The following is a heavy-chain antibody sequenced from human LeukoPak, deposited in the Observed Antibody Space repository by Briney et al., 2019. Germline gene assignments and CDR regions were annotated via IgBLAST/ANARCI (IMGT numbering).Heavy chain of an antibody. CDR1: GYTFTSYG. CDR3: ATLLEPYGYVADY. J-gene: IGHJ4*02. Sequence: SVKVSCKASGYTFTSYGISWVRQAPGQGLEWMGWISAYNGNTNYAQKLQGRVTMTTDTSTSTAYMELRSLRSEDTAVYYCATLLEPYGYVADYWGQGTLVTVSS. CDR2: ISAYNGNT. D-gene: IGHD5-12*01. V-gene: IGHV1-18*01.